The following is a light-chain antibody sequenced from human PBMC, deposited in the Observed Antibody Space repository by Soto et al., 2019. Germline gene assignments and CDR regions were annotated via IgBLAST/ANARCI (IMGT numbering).Light chain of an antibody. Sequence: EIVMTQSPATLSVSPGERATLSCRASQSVSINLAWYQQKPGQTPRLLIYGASTRATGIPGRFSGSGSGAEFTLTLSSLRSEDFAVYYCQQYDKLALTVGGGLKVEIK. CDR2: GAS. V-gene: IGKV3D-15*01. J-gene: IGKJ4*01. CDR1: QSVSIN. CDR3: QQYDKLALT.